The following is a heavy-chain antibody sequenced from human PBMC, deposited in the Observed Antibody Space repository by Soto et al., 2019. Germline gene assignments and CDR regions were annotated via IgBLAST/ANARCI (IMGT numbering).Heavy chain of an antibody. CDR1: GGTFSRHA. J-gene: IGHJ4*02. D-gene: IGHD3-22*01. V-gene: IGHV1-69*01. Sequence: QVQLVQSGAEVRKPGSSVKVSCKASGGTFSRHAISWVRQAPGQGLEWMGGIIPIFGTANHAQKLQGRVTIIADESTSTVYMELSRLRSEDTAMYYCARGWGYDSNDYYYAYWGQGTLVIVSS. CDR2: IIPIFGTA. CDR3: ARGWGYDSNDYYYAY.